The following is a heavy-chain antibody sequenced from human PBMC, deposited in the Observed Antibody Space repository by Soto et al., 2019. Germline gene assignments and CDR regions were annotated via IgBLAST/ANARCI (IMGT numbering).Heavy chain of an antibody. CDR2: IFHSGTS. J-gene: IGHJ4*02. Sequence: QVQLQESGPGLVKPSQTLSLTCTVSGGSISSGGYYWSRIRQYPWKGLEWVAYIFHSGTSYYNPSLKSRVTISLDPPKIQSALELTSVAAAPTAVYFCARGAAGVAPTADHWWGQGVLVSV. V-gene: IGHV4-31*03. CDR1: GGSISSGGYY. D-gene: IGHD1-1*01. CDR3: ARGAAGVAPTADHW.